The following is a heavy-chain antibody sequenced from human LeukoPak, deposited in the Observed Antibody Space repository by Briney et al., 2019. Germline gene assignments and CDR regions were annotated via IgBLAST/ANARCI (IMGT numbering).Heavy chain of an antibody. D-gene: IGHD2-21*02. J-gene: IGHJ4*02. V-gene: IGHV5-51*01. CDR1: GYSFTSYW. CDR2: IYPGDSDT. CDR3: ARQRTNHVVVTAADC. Sequence: GESLKISCKGSGYSFTSYWIGWVRQMPGKGLEWMGIIYPGDSDTRYSPSFQGQVTISADKSISTAYLQWSSLKASDTAMYYCARQRTNHVVVTAADCWGQGTLVTVSS.